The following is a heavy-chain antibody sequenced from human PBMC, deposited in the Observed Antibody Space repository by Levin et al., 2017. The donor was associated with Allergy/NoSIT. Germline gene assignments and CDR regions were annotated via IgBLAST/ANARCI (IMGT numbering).Heavy chain of an antibody. Sequence: GGSLRLSCAASGFTFSSYGMHWVRQAPGKGLEWVAVIWYDGSNKYYADSVKGRFTISRDNSKNTLYLQMNSLRAEDTAVYYCARETAILGGMDVWGQGTTVTVSS. D-gene: IGHD3-3*01. CDR1: GFTFSSYG. J-gene: IGHJ6*02. V-gene: IGHV3-33*01. CDR3: ARETAILGGMDV. CDR2: IWYDGSNK.